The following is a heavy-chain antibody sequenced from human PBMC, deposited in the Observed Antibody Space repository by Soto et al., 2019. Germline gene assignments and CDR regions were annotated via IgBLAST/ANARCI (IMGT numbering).Heavy chain of an antibody. CDR3: ARDRELELRDDYYYYMDV. V-gene: IGHV3-33*01. CDR1: GFTFSSYG. Sequence: GGSLRLSCAASGFTFSSYGMHWVRQAPGKGLEWVAVIWYDGSNKYYADSVKGRFTISRDNSKNTLYLQMNSLRAEDTAVYYCARDRELELRDDYYYYMDVWGKGTTVTVSS. J-gene: IGHJ6*03. D-gene: IGHD1-7*01. CDR2: IWYDGSNK.